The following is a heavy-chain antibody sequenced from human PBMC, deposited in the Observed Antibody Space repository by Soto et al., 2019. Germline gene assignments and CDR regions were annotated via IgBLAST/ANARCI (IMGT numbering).Heavy chain of an antibody. V-gene: IGHV3-33*01. CDR1: GFTFSSYG. Sequence: QVQLVESGGGVVQPGRSLRLSCAASGFTFSSYGMHWDRQAPGKGLEWVAVIWYDGSNKYYADSVKGRFTISRDNSKNTLYLQMNSLRAEDTAVYYCARDIAWSKPHDAFDIWGQGTMVTVSS. CDR3: ARDIAWSKPHDAFDI. CDR2: IWYDGSNK. J-gene: IGHJ3*02. D-gene: IGHD3-16*02.